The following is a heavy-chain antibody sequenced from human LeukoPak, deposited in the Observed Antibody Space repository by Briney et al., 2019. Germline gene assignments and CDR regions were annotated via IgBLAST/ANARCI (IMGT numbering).Heavy chain of an antibody. CDR2: INPNSGGT. Sequence: ASVKVSCKASGYTFTGYYMHWVRQAPGQGLEWMGWINPNSGGTNYAQKFQGWVTMTRDTSISTAYMELSRLRSDDTAAYYCAREAGTSLGDNWFDPWGQGTLVTVSS. V-gene: IGHV1-2*04. CDR3: AREAGTSLGDNWFDP. CDR1: GYTFTGYY. D-gene: IGHD6-19*01. J-gene: IGHJ5*02.